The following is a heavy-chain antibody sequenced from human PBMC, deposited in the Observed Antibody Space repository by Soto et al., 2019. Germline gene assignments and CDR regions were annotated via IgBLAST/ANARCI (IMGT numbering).Heavy chain of an antibody. D-gene: IGHD2-21*01. CDR1: GFSFDTYG. CDR2: ITSHGSNK. J-gene: IGHJ4*02. CDR3: AQDPGWRYIFCWALDF. Sequence: QVQLVESGGGVVKPGKSLRLSCAASGFSFDTYGMHWVRQAPGKGLEWVAVITSHGSNKYYADSVKGRFTISRDDSKNTVFLPMKSLRTKDTAQYYSAQDPGWRYIFCWALDFWGQGTMVTVSS. V-gene: IGHV3-30*18.